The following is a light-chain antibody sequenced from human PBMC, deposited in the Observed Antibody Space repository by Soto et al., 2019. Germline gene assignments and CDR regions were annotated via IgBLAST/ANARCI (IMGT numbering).Light chain of an antibody. CDR2: GTS. J-gene: IGKJ4*01. V-gene: IGKV3-15*01. CDR3: QQYKNWPLT. Sequence: EIELTPAPAPLALSPGESAPLSCRASQSVSSSYLAWYQQKPGQAPRLLIYGTSTRATTFPARFSGSGSGTEFTLTISSLQSEDFAVYYCQQYKNWPLTFGGGTKVDI. CDR1: QSVSSSY.